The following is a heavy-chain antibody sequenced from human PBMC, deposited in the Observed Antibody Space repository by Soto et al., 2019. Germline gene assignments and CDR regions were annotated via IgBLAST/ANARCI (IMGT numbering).Heavy chain of an antibody. D-gene: IGHD2-15*01. J-gene: IGHJ4*02. CDR2: IYYSGKT. CDR3: ARVESMLPSILPSPLDF. V-gene: IGHV4-30-4*01. CDR1: GDTIYSDNYY. Sequence: QVQLRESGPGLVKPSQTLSLTCTVSGDTIYSDNYYWTWIRQPPGRGLELIAYIYYSGKTYYNPSLTSRTIISVDTSKNQFSLRLSSVTAADTAVYFCARVESMLPSILPSPLDFWGQGILVTVSS.